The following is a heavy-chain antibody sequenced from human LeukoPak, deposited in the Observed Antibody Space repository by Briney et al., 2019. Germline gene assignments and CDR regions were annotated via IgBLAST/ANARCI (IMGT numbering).Heavy chain of an antibody. V-gene: IGHV3-23*01. J-gene: IGHJ6*02. CDR2: ISGSGGST. Sequence: GGSLRLSCAASGFTFSSYAMSWVRQAPGKGLEWVSAISGSGGSTYYADSVKGRFTISRDNSKNTLYLQMNSLRAEDTAVYYCAKERAVADYYYYYGVDVWGQGTTVTVSS. CDR1: GFTFSSYA. D-gene: IGHD6-19*01. CDR3: AKERAVADYYYYYGVDV.